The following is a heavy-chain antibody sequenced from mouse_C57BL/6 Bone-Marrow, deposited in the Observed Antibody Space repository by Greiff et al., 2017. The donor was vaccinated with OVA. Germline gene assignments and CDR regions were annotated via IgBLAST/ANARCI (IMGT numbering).Heavy chain of an antibody. CDR3: ARDDYDVGGAWFAY. CDR2: IDPSDSYT. Sequence: QVQLQQPGAELVMPGASVKLSCKASGYTFTSYWMHWVKQRPGQGLEWIGEIDPSDSYTNYNQKFKGKSTLTVDKSSSTAYMQLSSLTSEDSAVYYCARDDYDVGGAWFAYWGQGTLVTVSA. V-gene: IGHV1-69*01. J-gene: IGHJ3*01. CDR1: GYTFTSYW. D-gene: IGHD2-4*01.